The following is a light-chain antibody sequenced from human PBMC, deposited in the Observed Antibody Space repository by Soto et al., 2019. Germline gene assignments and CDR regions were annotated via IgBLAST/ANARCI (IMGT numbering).Light chain of an antibody. V-gene: IGKV1-39*01. J-gene: IGKJ4*01. CDR1: QTISIF. CDR2: TAS. CDR3: QQSYKTPLT. Sequence: DIQMTQSPSPLSASVGDRVTITCRASQTISIFLNWYQHKPGKPPTLLIYTASSLQSGVPSRFSGSGSGTDFTLTISSLQPEDFATYYCQQSYKTPLTFGGGTKVDIK.